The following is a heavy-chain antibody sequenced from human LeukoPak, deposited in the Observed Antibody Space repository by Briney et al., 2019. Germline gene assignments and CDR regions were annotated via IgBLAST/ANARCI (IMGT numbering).Heavy chain of an antibody. V-gene: IGHV1-18*01. D-gene: IGHD1-26*01. CDR1: GYTFTSYG. CDR2: ISAYNGNT. Sequence: ASVKVSCKASGYTFTSYGISWVRQAPGQGLEGMGWISAYNGNTNYEQKLQGSVTVTTDTSTSTAYMQLRSLRSDDTAVYYCARVPNSGSYGYFDYWGQGTLVTVSS. J-gene: IGHJ4*02. CDR3: ARVPNSGSYGYFDY.